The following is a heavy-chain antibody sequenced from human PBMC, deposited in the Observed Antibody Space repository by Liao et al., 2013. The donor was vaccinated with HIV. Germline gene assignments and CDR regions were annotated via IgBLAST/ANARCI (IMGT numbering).Heavy chain of an antibody. D-gene: IGHD6-13*01. CDR1: GGSISSSSHY. CDR3: ATPREAAGGGYFLH. J-gene: IGHJ1*01. Sequence: QVQLRESGPGLVKPSGTLSLTCAVSGGSISSSSHYWGWIRQTPGKELQWIGDINHSGRTRYNPSLESRVAVTAEKSRNQFSLTMTAMTAADTAVYYCATPREAAGGGYFLHWGQGIVVTVSS. CDR2: INHSGRT. V-gene: IGHV4-61*05.